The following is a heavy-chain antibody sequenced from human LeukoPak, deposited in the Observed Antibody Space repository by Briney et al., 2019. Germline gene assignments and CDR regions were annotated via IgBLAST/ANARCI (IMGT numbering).Heavy chain of an antibody. V-gene: IGHV3-9*01. D-gene: IGHD3-16*01. CDR3: ATNGGGDSGNGNFDY. CDR2: ISWNSGSI. Sequence: PGGSLRLSCAASGFTFDDYAMHWVRQAPGKGLEWVSGISWNSGSIGYADSVKGRFTISRDNAKNSLYLQMNSLRPEDTALYYCATNGGGDSGNGNFDYWGQGTLVTVSS. CDR1: GFTFDDYA. J-gene: IGHJ4*02.